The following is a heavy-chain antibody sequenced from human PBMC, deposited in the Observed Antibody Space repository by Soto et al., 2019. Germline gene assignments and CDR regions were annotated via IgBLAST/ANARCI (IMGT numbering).Heavy chain of an antibody. D-gene: IGHD2-21*02. CDR2: TIPIFGTA. V-gene: IGHV1-69*13. CDR3: TGDAGGGARGDYEQRY. Sequence: ASVKVSCKASGGTFSSYAISWVRQAPGQGLEWMGGTIPIFGTAKYAQKFQGRVTITADESTSTAYMELSRLRSEGTAVYYCTGDAGGGARGDYEQRYWGQGTLVTVSS. J-gene: IGHJ4*02. CDR1: GGTFSSYA.